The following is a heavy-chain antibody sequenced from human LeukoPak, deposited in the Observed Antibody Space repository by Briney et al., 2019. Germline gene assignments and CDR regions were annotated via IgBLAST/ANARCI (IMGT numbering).Heavy chain of an antibody. V-gene: IGHV3-53*01. CDR2: IYSGGST. Sequence: PGGSLRLSCAASGFTVSSNYMSWVRQAPGKGLEWVSVIYSGGSTYYADSVKGRFTISRDKSKNTLYLQMNSLRAEDTAVYYCARSGYYYYMDVWGKGTTVTVSS. CDR3: ARSGYYYYMDV. D-gene: IGHD3-10*01. CDR1: GFTVSSNY. J-gene: IGHJ6*03.